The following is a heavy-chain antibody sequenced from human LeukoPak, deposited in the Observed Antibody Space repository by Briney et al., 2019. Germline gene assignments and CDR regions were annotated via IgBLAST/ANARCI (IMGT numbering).Heavy chain of an antibody. D-gene: IGHD2-15*01. V-gene: IGHV1-46*01. CDR3: ARGVVVVVAATEYRWFDP. J-gene: IGHJ5*02. CDR1: GYTFTGYY. CDR2: INPSGGST. Sequence: GASVKVSCKASGYTFTGYYMHWVRQAPGQGLEWMGIINPSGGSTSYAQKFQGRVTMTRDMSTSTVYMELSSLRSEDTAVYYCARGVVVVVAATEYRWFDPWGQGTLVTVSS.